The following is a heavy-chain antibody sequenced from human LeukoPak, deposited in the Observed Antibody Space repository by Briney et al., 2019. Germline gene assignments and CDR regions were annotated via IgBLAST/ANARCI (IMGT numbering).Heavy chain of an antibody. V-gene: IGHV4-34*01. CDR3: ARGVFDGSYLAC. J-gene: IGHJ4*02. Sequence: PSETLSLTCAVHGGSFSGYDWHWIRQPPGKGLEWIGEVNPSGNTNYNPSLKSRVTISVDTSKNQFSLNLSSVTAADTAVYYCARGVFDGSYLACWGQGTLVTVSS. CDR1: GGSFSGYD. CDR2: VNPSGNT. D-gene: IGHD1-26*01.